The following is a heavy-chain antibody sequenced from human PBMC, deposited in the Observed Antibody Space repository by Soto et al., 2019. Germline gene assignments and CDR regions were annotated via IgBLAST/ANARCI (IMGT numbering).Heavy chain of an antibody. CDR1: GFTFSDYY. Sequence: QVQLVESGGGLVKPGGSLRLSCAASGFTFSDYYMSWIRQAPGKGLEWVSYISSSSSYTNYADSVKGRFTISRDNAKNSLYLQRNSLRAEDTAVYYCARRPVPLGAVDLYYFDYWGQGTLVTVAS. D-gene: IGHD2-2*01. V-gene: IGHV3-11*05. CDR2: ISSSSSYT. CDR3: ARRPVPLGAVDLYYFDY. J-gene: IGHJ4*02.